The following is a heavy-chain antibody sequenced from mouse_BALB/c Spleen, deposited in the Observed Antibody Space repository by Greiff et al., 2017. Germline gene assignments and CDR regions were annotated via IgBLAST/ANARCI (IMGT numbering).Heavy chain of an antibody. CDR3: ARHRKGTWFAY. CDR2: ISNGGGST. Sequence: EVQVVESGGGLVQPGGSLKLSCAASGFTFSSYTMSWVRQTPEKRLEWVAYISNGGGSTYYPDTVKGRFTISRDNAKNTLYLQMSSLKSEDTAMYYCARHRKGTWFAYWGQGTLVTVSA. J-gene: IGHJ3*01. V-gene: IGHV5-12-2*01. CDR1: GFTFSSYT.